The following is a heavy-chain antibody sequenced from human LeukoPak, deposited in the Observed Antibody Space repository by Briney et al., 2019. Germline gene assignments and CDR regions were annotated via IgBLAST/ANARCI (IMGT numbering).Heavy chain of an antibody. Sequence: PGGSLRLSCAASGFTFGSYSMNWVRQAPGKGLEWVSSISSSSSYIYYADSVKGRFTISRDNAKNSLYLQMNSLRAEDTAVYYCARDPFNYYDSSGHWTWGQGTLVTVSS. CDR1: GFTFGSYS. D-gene: IGHD3-22*01. V-gene: IGHV3-21*01. CDR2: ISSSSSYI. CDR3: ARDPFNYYDSSGHWT. J-gene: IGHJ5*02.